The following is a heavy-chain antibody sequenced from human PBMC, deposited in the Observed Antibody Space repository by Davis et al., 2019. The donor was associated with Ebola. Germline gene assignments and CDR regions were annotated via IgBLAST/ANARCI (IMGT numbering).Heavy chain of an antibody. CDR3: ARDGGWWELLGYFDY. V-gene: IGHV3-7*01. Sequence: GGSLRLSCAASGFTFSGSAMHWVRQAPGKGLEWVANIKQDGSEKYYVDSVKGRFTISRDNAKNSLYLQMNSLRAEDTAVYYCARDGGWWELLGYFDYWGQGTLVTVSS. CDR2: IKQDGSEK. CDR1: GFTFSGSA. D-gene: IGHD1-26*01. J-gene: IGHJ4*02.